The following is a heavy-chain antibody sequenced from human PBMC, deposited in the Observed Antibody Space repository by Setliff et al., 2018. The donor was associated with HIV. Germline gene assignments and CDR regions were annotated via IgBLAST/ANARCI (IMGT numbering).Heavy chain of an antibody. J-gene: IGHJ3*02. CDR1: GGSISSSSYY. Sequence: SETLSLTCTVSGGSISSSSYYWGWIRQPPGKGLEWIGSIYYSGSTYSNPSLKSRVTISVDTSKNQFSLKLSSVTAADTAVYYCARAMKYSYGYVHDAFDIWGQGTMVTVSS. D-gene: IGHD5-18*01. CDR2: IYYSGST. CDR3: ARAMKYSYGYVHDAFDI. V-gene: IGHV4-39*01.